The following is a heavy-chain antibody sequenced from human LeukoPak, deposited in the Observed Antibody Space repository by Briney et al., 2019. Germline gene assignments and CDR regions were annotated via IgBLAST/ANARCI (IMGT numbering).Heavy chain of an antibody. CDR2: ISSSGSTI. CDR1: GFTFSSYE. V-gene: IGHV3-48*03. CDR3: ARDGGGYCGGDCYPYYFDY. Sequence: GGSLRLSCAASGFTFSSYEMNWVRQAPGKGLEWVSYISSSGSTIYYADSVKGRFTISRDNAKNSLYLQMNSLRAGDTAVYYCARDGGGYCGGDCYPYYFDYWGQGTLVTVSS. D-gene: IGHD2-21*02. J-gene: IGHJ4*02.